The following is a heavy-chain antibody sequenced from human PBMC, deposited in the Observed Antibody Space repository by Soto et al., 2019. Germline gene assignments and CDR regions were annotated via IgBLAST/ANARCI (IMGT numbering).Heavy chain of an antibody. CDR2: ISGDGGST. V-gene: IGHV3-43*02. CDR3: AKDRGTRQGVSSYYYGMDV. J-gene: IGHJ6*02. Sequence: GESLKISCAASGFTFDDYAMHWVRQAPGKGLEWVSLISGDGGSTYYADSVKGRFTISRDNSKNSLYLQMNSLRTEDTALYYCAKDRGTRQGVSSYYYGMDVWGQGPRSPSP. D-gene: IGHD3-10*01. CDR1: GFTFDDYA.